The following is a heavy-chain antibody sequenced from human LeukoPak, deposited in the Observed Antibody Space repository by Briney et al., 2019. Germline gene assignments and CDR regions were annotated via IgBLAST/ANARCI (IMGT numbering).Heavy chain of an antibody. CDR1: GFTFSSYI. CDR2: IYSDGRT. CDR3: ARKTDY. J-gene: IGHJ4*02. V-gene: IGHV3-53*01. Sequence: GGPLRLSCAASGFTFSSYIMNWVRQAPGKGLEWVSIIYSDGRTSHADSVRGRFTISRDNSKNMVYLQMNSLRAEDTAVYYCARKTDYWGQGTLVTVSS.